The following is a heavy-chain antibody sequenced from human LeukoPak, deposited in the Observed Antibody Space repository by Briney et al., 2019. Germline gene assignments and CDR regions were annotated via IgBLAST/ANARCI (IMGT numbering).Heavy chain of an antibody. CDR2: INHSGST. D-gene: IGHD3-16*01. Sequence: SETLSLTCAVYGGSFSGYYWSWIRQPPGKGLEWIGEINHSGSTNYNPSLKSRVTISVDTSKNQFSLKLSSVTAADTAVYYCARALIAPFFDYWGQGTLVTVSS. CDR1: GGSFSGYY. CDR3: ARALIAPFFDY. V-gene: IGHV4-34*01. J-gene: IGHJ4*02.